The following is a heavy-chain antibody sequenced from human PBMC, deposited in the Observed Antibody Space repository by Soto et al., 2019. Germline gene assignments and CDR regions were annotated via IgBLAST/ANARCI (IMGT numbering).Heavy chain of an antibody. CDR1: GFTFSSYW. J-gene: IGHJ4*02. CDR2: INSDGSTT. Sequence: EVQLVESGGGLVQPGGSLRLSCAASGFTFSSYWMHWVRQAPGKGLVWVSRINSDGSTTTYADSVKGRFTISRDNAKNTLYLQMSSLRAEDKAVYYCARDLEQWLAKESYWGQGTLVTVSS. V-gene: IGHV3-74*01. D-gene: IGHD6-19*01. CDR3: ARDLEQWLAKESY.